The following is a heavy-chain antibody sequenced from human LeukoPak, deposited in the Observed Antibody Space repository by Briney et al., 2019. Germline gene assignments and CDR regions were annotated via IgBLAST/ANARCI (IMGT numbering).Heavy chain of an antibody. CDR2: MNPNSGNT. CDR1: GYTFANYD. J-gene: IGHJ3*01. Sequence: ASVKVSCKASGYTFANYDINWVRQATGQGLEWMGWMNPNSGNTVYAQRFQGRVTMTRDTSISTAYMELSSLRSEDTAVYYCARVAFSQWLHAFDLWGQGTMVTVSS. V-gene: IGHV1-8*01. D-gene: IGHD6-19*01. CDR3: ARVAFSQWLHAFDL.